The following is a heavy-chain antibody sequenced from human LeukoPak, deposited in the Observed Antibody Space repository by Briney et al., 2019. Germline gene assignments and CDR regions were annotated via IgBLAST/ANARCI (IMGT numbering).Heavy chain of an antibody. V-gene: IGHV4-30-4*08. CDR1: GGSISSGDYY. CDR2: IYYSGST. J-gene: IGHJ4*02. Sequence: PSQTLSLTCTVSGGSISSGDYYWSWIRQPPGKGLGWIGYIYYSGSTYYNPSLKSRVTISVDTSKNQFSLKLSSVTAADTAVYYCASQGIAVAGRDYWGQGTLVTVSS. D-gene: IGHD6-19*01. CDR3: ASQGIAVAGRDY.